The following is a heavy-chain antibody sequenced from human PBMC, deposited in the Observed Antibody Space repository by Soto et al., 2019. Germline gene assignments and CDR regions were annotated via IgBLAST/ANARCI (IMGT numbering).Heavy chain of an antibody. Sequence: RSLSCAASGFTFSSYAMSWVRQAPGKGLEWVSAIGGSGGSTYYADSGKGRFTISRDNSKNTLYLQMNSLRAEDTAVYYCAKLFGTTVTAFDYWGQGTLVTVSS. D-gene: IGHD4-17*01. CDR2: IGGSGGST. J-gene: IGHJ4*02. CDR1: GFTFSSYA. CDR3: AKLFGTTVTAFDY. V-gene: IGHV3-23*01.